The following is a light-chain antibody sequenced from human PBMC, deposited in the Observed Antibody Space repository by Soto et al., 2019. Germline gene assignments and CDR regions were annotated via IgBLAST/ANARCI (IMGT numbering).Light chain of an antibody. CDR3: CSYAGGPYV. Sequence: QSVLTQPRSVSASPGQSVAISCTGPSSDVGGYNYVSWYQQHPGKAPKLIIYDVSKRPSGVPDRFSGSKSGNTASLTISGLQAEDGADYYCCSYAGGPYVFGTGTKVTVL. CDR2: DVS. V-gene: IGLV2-11*01. J-gene: IGLJ1*01. CDR1: SSDVGGYNY.